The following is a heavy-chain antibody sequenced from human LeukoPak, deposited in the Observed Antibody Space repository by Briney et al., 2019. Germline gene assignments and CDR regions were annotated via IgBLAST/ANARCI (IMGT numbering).Heavy chain of an antibody. CDR3: ARGGTSGYSSTRHFWGGNYYFDY. Sequence: AGGSLRFSCGASGFTFDDYWMSWVRQAPGQGLEWVANINQDGSEKYYLDSAKGRFTISRDNARNSLYLQVNSLRAEDTAVYYCARGGTSGYSSTRHFWGGNYYFDYWGQGSLVTVSS. V-gene: IGHV3-7*01. CDR1: GFTFDDYW. D-gene: IGHD2-2*01. CDR2: INQDGSEK. J-gene: IGHJ4*02.